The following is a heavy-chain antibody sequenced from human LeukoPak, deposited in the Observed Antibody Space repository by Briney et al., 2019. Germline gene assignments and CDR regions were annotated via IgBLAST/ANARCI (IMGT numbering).Heavy chain of an antibody. CDR2: IYYSGST. CDR3: ARDSSGWYSLFDY. V-gene: IGHV4-39*07. Sequence: PSETLSLTCTVSGGSISSSSYYWGWIRQPPGKGLEWIGSIYYSGSTYYNPSLKSRVTISVDTSKNQFSLKLSSVTAADTAVYYCARDSSGWYSLFDYWGQGTLVTVSS. CDR1: GGSISSSSYY. D-gene: IGHD6-19*01. J-gene: IGHJ4*02.